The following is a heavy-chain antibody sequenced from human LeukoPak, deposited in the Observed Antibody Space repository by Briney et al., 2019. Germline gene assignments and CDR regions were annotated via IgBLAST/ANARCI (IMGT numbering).Heavy chain of an antibody. CDR2: ISTGGDNT. Sequence: PGGSLRLSCAASGFTFSRYAMNWVRQAPEKGLEWVSYISTGGDNTFYADSLKGRFTVSRDNAKNSLFLQMDSLRAEDTAVYYCAKEVMAFDIWGQGTMVTVSS. CDR3: AKEVMAFDI. V-gene: IGHV3-21*01. CDR1: GFTFSRYA. J-gene: IGHJ3*02.